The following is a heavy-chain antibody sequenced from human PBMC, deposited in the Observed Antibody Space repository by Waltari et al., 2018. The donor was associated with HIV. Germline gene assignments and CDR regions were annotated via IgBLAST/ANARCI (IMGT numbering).Heavy chain of an antibody. Sequence: EVQLVESGGGLVQPGGSLRLSCAASGFTFRSSWMHWVRQAPGKGLVWVSRINSDGSSTSYADSVKGRFTISRDNAKNTLYLQMNSLRAEDTAVYYCARDSPGDYYDSSGYYDYWGQGTLVTVSS. CDR3: ARDSPGDYYDSSGYYDY. J-gene: IGHJ4*02. D-gene: IGHD3-22*01. CDR2: INSDGSST. V-gene: IGHV3-74*01. CDR1: GFTFRSSW.